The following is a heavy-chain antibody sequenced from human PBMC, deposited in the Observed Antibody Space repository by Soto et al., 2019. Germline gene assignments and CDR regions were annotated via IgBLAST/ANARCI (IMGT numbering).Heavy chain of an antibody. CDR1: GGSISSYY. D-gene: IGHD2-15*01. CDR2: IYYSGST. V-gene: IGHV4-59*01. CDR3: ASLGYCSGGSCYSGYFQH. Sequence: PSETLSLTCPVSGGSISSYYWSWIRQPPGKGLEWIGYIYYSGSTNYNPSLKSRVTISVDTSKNQFSLKLSSVTAADTAVYDCASLGYCSGGSCYSGYFQHWGQGTLVTVSS. J-gene: IGHJ1*01.